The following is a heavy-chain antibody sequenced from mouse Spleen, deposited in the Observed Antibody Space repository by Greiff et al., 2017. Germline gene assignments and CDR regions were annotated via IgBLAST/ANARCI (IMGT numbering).Heavy chain of an antibody. J-gene: IGHJ3*01. CDR1: GYAFTNYL. Sequence: VQLQQSGAELVRPGTSVKVSCKASGYAFTNYLIEWVKQRPGQGLEWIGVINPGSGGTNYNEKFKGKATLTADKSSSTAYMQLSSLTSEDSAVYFCARDRYDVGTPFAYWGQGTLVTVSA. D-gene: IGHD2-14*01. CDR2: INPGSGGT. V-gene: IGHV1-54*01. CDR3: ARDRYDVGTPFAY.